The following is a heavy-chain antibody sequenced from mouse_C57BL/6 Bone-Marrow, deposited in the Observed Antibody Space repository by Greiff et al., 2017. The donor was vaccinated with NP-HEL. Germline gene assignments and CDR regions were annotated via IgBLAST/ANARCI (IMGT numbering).Heavy chain of an antibody. CDR3: AREDYDYDGDY. CDR2: INPGSGGT. CDR1: GYAFTNYL. D-gene: IGHD2-4*01. Sequence: VQLQESGAELVRPGTSVKVSCKASGYAFTNYLIEWVKQRPGQGLEWIGVINPGSGGTNYNEKFKGKATLTADKSSSTAYMQLSSLTSEDSAVHFCAREDYDYDGDYWGQGTTLTVSS. J-gene: IGHJ2*01. V-gene: IGHV1-54*01.